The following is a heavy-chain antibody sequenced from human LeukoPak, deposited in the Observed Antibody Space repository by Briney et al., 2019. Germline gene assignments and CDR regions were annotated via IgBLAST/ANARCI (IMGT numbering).Heavy chain of an antibody. CDR1: GGSISTSNYY. CDR2: IFYSGST. D-gene: IGHD3-22*01. Sequence: SETLSLTCTVSGGSISTSNYYWGWVRQPPGKGLEWIGNIFYSGSTYYSPSLKSRVTISLDTSRNQFSLKLNSVTAADTAVYYCARVRYYYDSSHDWGQGTLVTVSS. V-gene: IGHV4-39*07. CDR3: ARVRYYYDSSHD. J-gene: IGHJ4*02.